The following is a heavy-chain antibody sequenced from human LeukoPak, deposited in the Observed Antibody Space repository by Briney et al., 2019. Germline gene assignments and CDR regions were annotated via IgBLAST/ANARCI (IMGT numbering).Heavy chain of an antibody. Sequence: GGSLRLSCAASGFTFSNYGMSWVRQAPGKGLEWVSAISGSGGNTYYTDSVKGRFTISRDNSKNTLYLQMNSLRAEDTAVYYCAKPAKTDYADYWGQGTLVTVSS. CDR3: AKPAKTDYADY. D-gene: IGHD1-14*01. CDR1: GFTFSNYG. CDR2: ISGSGGNT. V-gene: IGHV3-23*01. J-gene: IGHJ4*02.